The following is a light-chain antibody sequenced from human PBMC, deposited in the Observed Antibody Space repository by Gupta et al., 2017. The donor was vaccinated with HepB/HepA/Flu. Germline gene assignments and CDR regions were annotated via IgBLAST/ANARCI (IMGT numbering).Light chain of an antibody. CDR2: RNN. CDR1: SSNIGSNY. CDR3: AAWDDSLSGL. V-gene: IGLV1-47*01. J-gene: IGLJ2*01. Sequence: QSVLTQPPSASGTPGQRVTLSCSGSSSNIGSNYVYWYQQLPGTAPKLIIYRNNQRPSGVPDRFSGSKSGTSASLAISGLRSEDEADYYCAAWDDSLSGLFGGGTKLTVL.